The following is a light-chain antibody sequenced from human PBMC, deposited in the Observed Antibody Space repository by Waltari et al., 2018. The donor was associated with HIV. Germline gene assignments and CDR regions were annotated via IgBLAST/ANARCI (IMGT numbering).Light chain of an antibody. Sequence: QSVLTQPASVSGSPGQPITISSTGTSSDGGNDNLVSWYQQHPGKAPNLIIYEVTERPSGVSNRFSGFKSANTASLTISGVQAEDEADYYCFSYVGSSLWVFGGGTKLTVL. CDR1: SSDGGNDNL. CDR3: FSYVGSSLWV. J-gene: IGLJ3*02. V-gene: IGLV2-23*02. CDR2: EVT.